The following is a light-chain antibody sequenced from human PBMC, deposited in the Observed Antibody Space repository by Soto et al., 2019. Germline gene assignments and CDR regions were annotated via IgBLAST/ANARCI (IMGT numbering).Light chain of an antibody. J-gene: IGKJ4*01. CDR1: QTIAVY. CDR3: QQYYSYPLT. V-gene: IGKV1-39*01. Sequence: IPMSQSPPSLSASVGASVTITPRASQTIAVYLNWYQQKPGKAPKLLIYAASTLQSGVPSRFSGSGSGTDFTLTISCLQSEDFATYYCQQYYSYPLTFGGGTKVDI. CDR2: AAS.